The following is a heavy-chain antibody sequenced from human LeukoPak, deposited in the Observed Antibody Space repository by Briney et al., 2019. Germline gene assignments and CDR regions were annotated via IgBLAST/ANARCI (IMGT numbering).Heavy chain of an antibody. V-gene: IGHV1-18*01. Sequence: ASVKVSCKASGYTFTSYGISWVRQAPGQGLEWMGWISAYNGNTNYAQKLQGRVTMTTDTSTSTAYMELRSLRSDDTAVYYCARDSSSAPYYYYYGMDVWGQGTTVTVSS. D-gene: IGHD6-6*01. CDR3: ARDSSSAPYYYYYGMDV. CDR2: ISAYNGNT. J-gene: IGHJ6*02. CDR1: GYTFTSYG.